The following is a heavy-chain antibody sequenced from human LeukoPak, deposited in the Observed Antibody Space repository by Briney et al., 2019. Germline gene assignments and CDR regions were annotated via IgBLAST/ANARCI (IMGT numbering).Heavy chain of an antibody. CDR1: GGSISSYY. V-gene: IGHV4-4*07. CDR2: IYTSGST. D-gene: IGHD2-2*01. CDR3: ARDLSVPAAMGDWFDP. Sequence: SETLSLTCTVSGGSISSYYWSWIQQPAGKGLEWIGRIYTSGSTNYNPSLKSRVTMSVDTSKNQFSLKLSSVTAADTAVYYCARDLSVPAAMGDWFDPWGQGTLVTVSS. J-gene: IGHJ5*02.